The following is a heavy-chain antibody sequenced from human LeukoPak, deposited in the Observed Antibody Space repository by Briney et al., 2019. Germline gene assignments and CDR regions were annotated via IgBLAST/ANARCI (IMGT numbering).Heavy chain of an antibody. CDR1: GGSISSSNW. V-gene: IGHV4-4*02. CDR2: IYHSGST. D-gene: IGHD5-12*01. CDR3: ARDVGYSGYDWNY. J-gene: IGHJ4*02. Sequence: SETLSLTCAVSGGSISSSNWWSWVRQPPGKGLEWIGEIYHSGSTNYNPSLKSRVTISVDKSKNQFSLKLSSVTAADTAVYYCARDVGYSGYDWNYWGQGTLVTVSS.